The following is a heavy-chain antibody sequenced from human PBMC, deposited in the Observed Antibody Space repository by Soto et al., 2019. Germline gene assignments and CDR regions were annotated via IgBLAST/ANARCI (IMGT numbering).Heavy chain of an antibody. CDR1: GYTFTSYA. CDR3: ARVSGGYCFAC. J-gene: IGHJ4*02. Sequence: QVQLVQSGAEVKKPGASVKVSCKASGYTFTSYAMNWVRQAPGQRLEWMAWINAVNGNTKYSQTFQGRGTITMGTSASTDHMKRSSMRSEDTAVYYRARVSGGYCFACWGQGTLVTVS. CDR2: INAVNGNT. V-gene: IGHV1-3*01. D-gene: IGHD6-19*01.